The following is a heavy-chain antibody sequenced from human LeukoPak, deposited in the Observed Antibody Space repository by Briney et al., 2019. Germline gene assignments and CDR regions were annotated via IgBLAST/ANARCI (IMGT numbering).Heavy chain of an antibody. CDR1: GYTFTGYY. CDR3: AREGTMIVVVITNNLIFGY. Sequence: LVKVSCKASGYTFTGYYMHWVRQAPGQGLEWMGRIIPILGIANYAQKFQGRVTITADKSTSTAYMELSSLRSEDTAVYYCAREGTMIVVVITNNLIFGYWGQGTLVTVSS. V-gene: IGHV1-69*04. CDR2: IIPILGIA. D-gene: IGHD3-22*01. J-gene: IGHJ4*02.